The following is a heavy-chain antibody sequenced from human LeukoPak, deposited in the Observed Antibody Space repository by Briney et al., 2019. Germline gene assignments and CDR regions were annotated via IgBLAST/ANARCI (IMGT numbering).Heavy chain of an antibody. J-gene: IGHJ4*02. Sequence: PGGSLRLSCAASGFTFSSYEMNWVRQAPGKGLEWVSSISSSSSYIYYADSVKGRFTISRDNAKNSLYLQMNSLRAEDTAVYYCARMYYYDSSGYYYRTQYYFDYWGQGTLVTVSS. CDR1: GFTFSSYE. D-gene: IGHD3-22*01. CDR3: ARMYYYDSSGYYYRTQYYFDY. CDR2: ISSSSSYI. V-gene: IGHV3-21*01.